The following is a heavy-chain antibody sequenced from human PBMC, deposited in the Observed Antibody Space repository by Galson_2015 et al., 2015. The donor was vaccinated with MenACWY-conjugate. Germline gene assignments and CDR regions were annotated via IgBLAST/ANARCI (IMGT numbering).Heavy chain of an antibody. CDR3: AGRNSSGGRGAVDD. J-gene: IGHJ4*02. D-gene: IGHD2-15*01. CDR2: INPSSGTT. CDR1: GYTSTTDS. Sequence: SVKVSCKASGYTSTTDSIHWVRQAPGQGLEWMGRINPSSGTTTYAQKFQGRVTITRDTSYMELYSLRSEDTTVYYCAGRNSSGGRGAVDDWGQGTLVSASS. V-gene: IGHV1-46*01.